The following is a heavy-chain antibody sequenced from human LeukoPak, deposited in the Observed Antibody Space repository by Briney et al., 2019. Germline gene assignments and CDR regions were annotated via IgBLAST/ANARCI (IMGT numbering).Heavy chain of an antibody. Sequence: GGSLRLSCAPSGFTVSTNYMNWVRQAPGKGLEWVSVIYPDGGAYSADSLKGRFTTPRDNSKNTLYLQMNSLRAEDTALYYCAGGLGAFDIWGQGTMVTVSS. CDR3: AGGLGAFDI. V-gene: IGHV3-53*01. J-gene: IGHJ3*02. D-gene: IGHD6-19*01. CDR2: IYPDGGA. CDR1: GFTVSTNY.